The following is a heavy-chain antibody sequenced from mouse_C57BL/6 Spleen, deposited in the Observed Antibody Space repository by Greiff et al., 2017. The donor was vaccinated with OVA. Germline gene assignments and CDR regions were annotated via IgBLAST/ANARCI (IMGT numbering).Heavy chain of an antibody. CDR2: INYDGSST. CDR1: GFTFSDYY. J-gene: IGHJ2*01. D-gene: IGHD1-1*01. Sequence: EVKVVESEGGLVQPGSSMKLSCTASGFTFSDYYMAWVRQVPEKGLEWVANINYDGSSTYYLDSLKSRFIISRDNAKNILYLQMSSLKSEDTATYYCARGSYGDYWGQGTTLTVSS. V-gene: IGHV5-16*01. CDR3: ARGSYGDY.